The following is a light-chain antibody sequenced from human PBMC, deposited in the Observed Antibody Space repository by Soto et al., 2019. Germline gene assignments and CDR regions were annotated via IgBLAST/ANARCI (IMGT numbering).Light chain of an antibody. Sequence: QLVLTQPRSVSGSLGQSVTISCTGTSSDVGRYNYVSWYQQHPGTAPKLMISDVSERPSGVPDRFSGSKSGSTASLTISGLQAEDEGDYYCCSYAGSYTYVFGTGTQLTVL. V-gene: IGLV2-11*01. CDR2: DVS. CDR1: SSDVGRYNY. CDR3: CSYAGSYTYV. J-gene: IGLJ7*01.